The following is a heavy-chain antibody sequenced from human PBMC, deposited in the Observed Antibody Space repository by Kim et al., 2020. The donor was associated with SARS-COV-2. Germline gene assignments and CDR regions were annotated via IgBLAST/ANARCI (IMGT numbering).Heavy chain of an antibody. CDR2: SNLSGVTT. Sequence: ASVKVSCKASGYTFINYYIHWVRQAPDKGFGGLGLSNLSGVTTINEQKFQGRVTVTRDTSTSTVYMELSSLRSEDTAVYYCARAGSYSSPIGAWGQGTMVTVSS. J-gene: IGHJ3*01. CDR1: GYTFINYY. CDR3: ARAGSYSSPIGA. D-gene: IGHD6-19*01. V-gene: IGHV1-46*01.